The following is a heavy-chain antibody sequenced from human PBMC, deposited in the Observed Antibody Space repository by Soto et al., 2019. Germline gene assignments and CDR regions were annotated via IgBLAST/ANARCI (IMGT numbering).Heavy chain of an antibody. CDR1: GFTFSNYA. J-gene: IGHJ4*02. CDR2: MSGSSSTT. CDR3: AKNQERELPRVIDF. D-gene: IGHD1-7*01. V-gene: IGHV3-23*01. Sequence: LRLSCAASGFTFSNYAMSWVRQAPGGGLEWVSSMSGSSSTTYYADSVKGRFTISRDRSKNTLYLQMSSLRAEDTALYYCAKNQERELPRVIDFWGQGTLVTVSS.